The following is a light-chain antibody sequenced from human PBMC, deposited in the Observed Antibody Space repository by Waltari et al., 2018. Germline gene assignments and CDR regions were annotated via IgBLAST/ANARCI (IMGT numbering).Light chain of an antibody. V-gene: IGLV1-40*01. CDR1: SSNIGAGYD. CDR3: QSYDSSLSGYV. CDR2: GIS. J-gene: IGLJ1*01. Sequence: QSVLTQPPSVSGAPGQRVTISCTGSSSNIGAGYDVHWYQQLPGTGPKLLIYGISNRPSGVPDRFSGSKSGTSASLAITGLQAEDEADYYCQSYDSSLSGYVFGTGTKVTVL.